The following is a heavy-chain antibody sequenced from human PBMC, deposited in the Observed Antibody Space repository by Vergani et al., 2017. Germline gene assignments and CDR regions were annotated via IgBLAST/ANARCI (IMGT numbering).Heavy chain of an antibody. V-gene: IGHV3-7*03. Sequence: EVQLVESGGGLVQPGGSLRLSCAASGFMFSNYWMNWVRQAPGKGLEWVANIKQDGSEKYYVDSVRGRFTISRDNAKNSLYLQMNSLRAEDTALYYCAKDMSCSSTSCYGAFDYWGQGTLVTVSS. CDR1: GFMFSNYW. CDR3: AKDMSCSSTSCYGAFDY. J-gene: IGHJ4*02. CDR2: IKQDGSEK. D-gene: IGHD2-2*01.